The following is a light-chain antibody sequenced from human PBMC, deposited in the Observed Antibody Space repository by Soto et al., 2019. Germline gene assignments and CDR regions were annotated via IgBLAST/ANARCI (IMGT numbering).Light chain of an antibody. CDR3: QQYDDYPWT. V-gene: IGKV1-5*03. J-gene: IGKJ1*01. Sequence: DIQMTQSPSTLSASVGYRVTIACRASQVIRTWVAWYQQKPGKAPKLLIYRESTLESGVSARFSGSRSGPDFTLTISSLQPDDFATYYCQQYDDYPWTFGQGTKVDIK. CDR2: RES. CDR1: QVIRTW.